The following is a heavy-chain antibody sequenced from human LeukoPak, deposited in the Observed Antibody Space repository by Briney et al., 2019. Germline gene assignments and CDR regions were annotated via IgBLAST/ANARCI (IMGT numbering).Heavy chain of an antibody. J-gene: IGHJ4*02. D-gene: IGHD2-2*01. CDR2: IYSGAST. Sequence: PGGSLRLSCAASGFTVSSNYMSWVRQAPGKGLEWVSVIYSGASTYYADSVKGRFTISRGNSKNTLYLQMNSLRAEDTAVYYCAKVRGYCSSTSCYYFDYWGQGTLVTVSS. CDR1: GFTVSSNY. V-gene: IGHV3-53*01. CDR3: AKVRGYCSSTSCYYFDY.